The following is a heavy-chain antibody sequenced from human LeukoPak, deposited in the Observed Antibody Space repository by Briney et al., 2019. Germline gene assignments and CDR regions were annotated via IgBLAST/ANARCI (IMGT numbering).Heavy chain of an antibody. Sequence: GGSLRLSCAASGFTFSSYSMNWVRQAPGKGLEWVSYVSSTTTYYADSVKGRFTTSRDNAKNSLYLQMNSLRADDTAVYYCARDRDSRWDFDLWGRGTLVTVSS. CDR3: ARDRDSRWDFDL. V-gene: IGHV3-48*01. CDR2: VSSTTT. D-gene: IGHD3-22*01. J-gene: IGHJ2*01. CDR1: GFTFSSYS.